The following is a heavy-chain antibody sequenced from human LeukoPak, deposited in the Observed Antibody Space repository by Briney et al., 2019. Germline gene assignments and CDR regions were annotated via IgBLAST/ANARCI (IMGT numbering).Heavy chain of an antibody. V-gene: IGHV4-4*07. CDR3: ARDPTYYYGSGSPHGAFDI. CDR2: IYTSGST. Sequence: SETLSLTCTVSGGSTSSYYWSWIRQPAGKGLEWIGRIYTSGSTNYNPSLKSRFTISVDTSKNQFSLKLSSVTAADTAVYYCARDPTYYYGSGSPHGAFDIWGQGTMVTVSS. D-gene: IGHD3-10*01. J-gene: IGHJ3*02. CDR1: GGSTSSYY.